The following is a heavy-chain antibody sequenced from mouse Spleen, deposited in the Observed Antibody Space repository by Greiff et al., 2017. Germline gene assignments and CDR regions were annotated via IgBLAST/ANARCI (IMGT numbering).Heavy chain of an antibody. CDR2: INPSSGYT. D-gene: IGHD1-1*01. V-gene: IGHV1-7*01. Sequence: QVQLQQSGAELAKPGASVKLSCKASGYTFTSYWMHWVKQRTGQGLEWIGYINPSSGYTKYNQKFKDKATLTADKSSSTAYMQLSSLTYEDSAVYYCARGTTVVATSLRYAMDYWGQGTSVTVSS. CDR3: ARGTTVVATSLRYAMDY. CDR1: GYTFTSYW. J-gene: IGHJ4*01.